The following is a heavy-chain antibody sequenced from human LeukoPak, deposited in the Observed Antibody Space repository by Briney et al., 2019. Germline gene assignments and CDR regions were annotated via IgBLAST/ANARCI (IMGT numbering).Heavy chain of an antibody. Sequence: GGSLRLSCAASGFTFSDYYMSWVRQAPGKGLEWVSTIGTSGTSTYYADSVKGRFTISRDNSRNTLYLQMNSLRAEDTAVYYCAKYRDYCSSASCYRLFDYWGQGTLVTVSS. CDR3: AKYRDYCSSASCYRLFDY. CDR1: GFTFSDYY. V-gene: IGHV3-23*01. CDR2: IGTSGTST. D-gene: IGHD2-2*02. J-gene: IGHJ4*02.